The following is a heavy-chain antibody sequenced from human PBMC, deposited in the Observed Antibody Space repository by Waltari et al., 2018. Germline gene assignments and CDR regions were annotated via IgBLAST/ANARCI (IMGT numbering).Heavy chain of an antibody. CDR3: ARLKLEVVFNGYLDS. J-gene: IGHJ4*02. Sequence: QPHLQESGPGLVKPSETLSLTCTVSGDSIISDDYSWAWLRQPPGKGLEWIGTPSYTGTAHYKAVPKRRVSISVQKAKKYPPLNPKAVTAAETAVYLCARLKLEVVFNGYLDSLGQGALVTVSS. CDR1: GDSIISDDYS. D-gene: IGHD2-2*01. V-gene: IGHV4-39*02. CDR2: PSYTGTA.